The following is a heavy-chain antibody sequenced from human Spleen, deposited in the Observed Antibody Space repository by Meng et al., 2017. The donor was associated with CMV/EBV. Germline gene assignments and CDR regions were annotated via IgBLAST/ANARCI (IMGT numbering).Heavy chain of an antibody. CDR3: ARDRCSSTACYIDQGFAFFCLDV. Sequence: SVTVSCKPSGGSFSTYSVSWVRQVRGQGLEWMGGIVPVLNTTRYAQRFHGRVTIIADRSTPTVYMELSSLRSEDTAVYCVARDRCSSTACYIDQGFAFFCLDVWGQGTTVTVSS. D-gene: IGHD2-2*02. CDR2: IVPVLNTT. V-gene: IGHV1-69*06. J-gene: IGHJ6*02. CDR1: GGSFSTYS.